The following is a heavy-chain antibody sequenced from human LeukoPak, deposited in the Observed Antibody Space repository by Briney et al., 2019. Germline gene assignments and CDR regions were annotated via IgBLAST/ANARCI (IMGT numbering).Heavy chain of an antibody. J-gene: IGHJ4*02. V-gene: IGHV3-30*04. Sequence: PGGSLRLSCAVSGFTFSSYAMHWVRQAPGKGLEWVAVISFDESNKYYADSVKGRFTISRDNAKNSLYLQMNSLRAEDTAVYFCAREYCGGGSCHYFDYWGQGTLVTVSS. D-gene: IGHD2-15*01. CDR2: ISFDESNK. CDR1: GFTFSSYA. CDR3: AREYCGGGSCHYFDY.